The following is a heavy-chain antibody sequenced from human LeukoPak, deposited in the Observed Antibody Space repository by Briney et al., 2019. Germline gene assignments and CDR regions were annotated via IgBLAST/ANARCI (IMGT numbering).Heavy chain of an antibody. CDR1: GFTFSSYA. CDR3: ARGTPSSSGWLYYGMDV. V-gene: IGHV3-30-3*01. Sequence: PGRSLRLPCAASGFTFSSYAMHWVRQAPGKGLEWVAVISYDGSNKYYADSVKGRFTISRDNSKNTLYLQMNSLRAEDTAVYYCARGTPSSSGWLYYGMDVWGQGTTVTVSS. CDR2: ISYDGSNK. D-gene: IGHD6-19*01. J-gene: IGHJ6*02.